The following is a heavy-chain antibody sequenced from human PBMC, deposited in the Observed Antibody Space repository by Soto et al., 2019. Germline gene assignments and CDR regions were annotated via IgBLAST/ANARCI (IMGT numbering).Heavy chain of an antibody. CDR1: GYTFTSYD. CDR3: AGGGDSSSYFDY. D-gene: IGHD6-6*01. V-gene: IGHV1-8*01. CDR2: MNPNSGNT. Sequence: ASVKVSCKASGYTFTSYDINWVRQATGQGLEWMGWMNPNSGNTGYAQKFQGRVTMTRNTSISTAYMELSSLRSEDTAVYYCAGGGDSSSYFDYWGHGTLVTVSS. J-gene: IGHJ4*01.